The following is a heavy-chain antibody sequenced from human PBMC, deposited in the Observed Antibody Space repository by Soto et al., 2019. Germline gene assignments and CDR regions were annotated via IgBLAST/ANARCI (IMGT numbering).Heavy chain of an antibody. Sequence: SETLSLTCTVSGGSISSYYWTWIRQPPEKGLEWIGYIYYSGSTNYNPSLKSRVTISVATSKTQFSLTLSSVTAADTAVYYCARLDRYHPYIDVCAKGTTGTFYS. CDR1: GGSISSYY. D-gene: IGHD2-2*01. V-gene: IGHV4-59*08. J-gene: IGHJ6*03. CDR2: IYYSGST. CDR3: ARLDRYHPYIDV.